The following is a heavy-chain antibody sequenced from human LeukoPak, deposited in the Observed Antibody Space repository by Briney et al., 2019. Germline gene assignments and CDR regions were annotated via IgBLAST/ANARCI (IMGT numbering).Heavy chain of an antibody. Sequence: EASVKVSCKASGYTFTSYGISWVRQAPGQGLEWMGWISAYNGNTNYAQKLQGRVTMSKDTSTSTAYMELRSLRSDDTAVYYCARGDYSGNFQHWGQGTLVTVSS. V-gene: IGHV1-18*01. CDR2: ISAYNGNT. J-gene: IGHJ1*01. D-gene: IGHD4-11*01. CDR3: ARGDYSGNFQH. CDR1: GYTFTSYG.